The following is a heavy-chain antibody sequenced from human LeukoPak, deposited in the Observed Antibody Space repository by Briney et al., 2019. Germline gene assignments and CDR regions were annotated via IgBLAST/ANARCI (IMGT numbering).Heavy chain of an antibody. D-gene: IGHD3-22*01. CDR2: IYGSGGT. CDR3: ARQDYYDSGEFKGRAFDI. V-gene: IGHV4-59*08. CDR1: GGSISSYF. Sequence: PSETLSLTCSVSGGSISSYFWSWIRQPPGQGLEWIGYIYGSGGTNYNPSLKSRLTMSLDTSKSHFSLSLSSVTAADTAVYYCARQDYYDSGEFKGRAFDIWGQGTMVAVSS. J-gene: IGHJ3*02.